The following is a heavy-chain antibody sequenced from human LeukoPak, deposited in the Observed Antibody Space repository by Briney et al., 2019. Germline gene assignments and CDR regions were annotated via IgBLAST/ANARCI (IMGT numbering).Heavy chain of an antibody. CDR1: GGSFSGYY. D-gene: IGHD3-10*01. CDR3: ARGRPPVATYYYGSGNYYHWFDN. J-gene: IGHJ4*02. CDR2: INHSGST. Sequence: SETLSLTCAVYGGSFSGYYWSWIRQPPGKGLEWIGEINHSGSTNYNPSLKSRVTISVDTSKNQFSLKLSSVTAADTAVYYCARGRPPVATYYYGSGNYYHWFDNWGQGTLVTVSS. V-gene: IGHV4-34*01.